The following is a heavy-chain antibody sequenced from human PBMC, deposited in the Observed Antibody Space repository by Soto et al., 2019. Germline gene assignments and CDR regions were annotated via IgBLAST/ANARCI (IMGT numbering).Heavy chain of an antibody. Sequence: EVQLVESGGGLVQPGRSLRLACAASGFTFDQYTMHWVRQAPGKGLEWVSSITWHSGTRGYADSVKGRCTISRDNAKNSLYLQMNSLRGEGTTLYYCATEMITFGDCNHYDMDVWGNGTTVTVSS. CDR2: ITWHSGTR. J-gene: IGHJ6*03. D-gene: IGHD3-16*01. CDR3: ATEMITFGDCNHYDMDV. V-gene: IGHV3-9*01. CDR1: GFTFDQYT.